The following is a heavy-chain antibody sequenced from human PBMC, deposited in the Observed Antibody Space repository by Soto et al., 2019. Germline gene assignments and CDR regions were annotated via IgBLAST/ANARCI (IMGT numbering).Heavy chain of an antibody. J-gene: IGHJ4*02. V-gene: IGHV4-4*02. CDR1: GYSMTRSVW. CDR2: VFHTGNT. D-gene: IGHD7-27*01. CDR3: ARKAWVRFDY. Sequence: AETLTLTCTVSGYSMTRSVWWTWVRQPPGKGLEWIGEVFHTGNTNYNPSLKSRVTISVDKSTNEFSLKVTSVTAADTAIYYCARKAWVRFDYWGPGALVPVSS.